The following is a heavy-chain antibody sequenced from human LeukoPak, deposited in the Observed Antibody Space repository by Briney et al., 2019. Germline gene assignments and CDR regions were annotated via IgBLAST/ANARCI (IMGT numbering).Heavy chain of an antibody. CDR2: PSGSGAST. Sequence: GTLSFYCAASGFTFSCYAMSWVRQAQGQELKWLFTPSGSGASTYYADSVKGLFTISRDNSKNTLYLQMNSLRVEDTAVYYFAKIPATKDDWGQGTLVTVSS. J-gene: IGHJ4*02. D-gene: IGHD2-21*01. CDR1: GFTFSCYA. V-gene: IGHV3-23*01. CDR3: AKIPATKDD.